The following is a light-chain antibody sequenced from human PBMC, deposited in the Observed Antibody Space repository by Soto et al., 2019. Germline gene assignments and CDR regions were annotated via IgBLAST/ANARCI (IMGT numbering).Light chain of an antibody. Sequence: QSVLTQPPSVSGAPGQRVTISCTGSSSNIGAGYDVHWYQQLPGTAPKLLIYGNSNRPSGVPDRFSGSKSGTSASLAITGLQAEDEADYYCQCYDSSLRDVVFGGGTKVTVL. V-gene: IGLV1-40*01. J-gene: IGLJ2*01. CDR2: GNS. CDR1: SSNIGAGYD. CDR3: QCYDSSLRDVV.